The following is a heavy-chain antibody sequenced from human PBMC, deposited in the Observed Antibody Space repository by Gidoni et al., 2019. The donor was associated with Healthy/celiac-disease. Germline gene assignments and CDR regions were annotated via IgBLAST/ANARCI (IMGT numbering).Heavy chain of an antibody. CDR2: ISAYNGNT. CDR1: GYTFTSYG. V-gene: IGHV1-18*01. Sequence: QVQLVQSGAEVKKPGASVKVSCKASGYTFTSYGISGVRQAPGQGLEWMGWISAYNGNTNYAQKLQGRVTMTTDTSTSTAYMELRSLRSDDTAVYYCARDLPYYDFWSGYPSGYWGQGTLVTVSS. D-gene: IGHD3-3*01. CDR3: ARDLPYYDFWSGYPSGY. J-gene: IGHJ4*02.